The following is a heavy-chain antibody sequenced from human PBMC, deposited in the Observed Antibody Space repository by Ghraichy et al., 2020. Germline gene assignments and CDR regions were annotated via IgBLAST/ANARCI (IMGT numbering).Heavy chain of an antibody. Sequence: GGSLRLSCAASGFTLSSYAMNWVRLAPGKGLEWVSSISGSGDYTHHADSVKGRFTISRDNSRNTLYLQMSSLRAEDTAVYYCAKNLGYSYRYGLDVWGQGTTVTVSS. CDR3: AKNLGYSYRYGLDV. V-gene: IGHV3-23*01. CDR2: ISGSGDYT. J-gene: IGHJ6*02. CDR1: GFTLSSYA. D-gene: IGHD5-18*01.